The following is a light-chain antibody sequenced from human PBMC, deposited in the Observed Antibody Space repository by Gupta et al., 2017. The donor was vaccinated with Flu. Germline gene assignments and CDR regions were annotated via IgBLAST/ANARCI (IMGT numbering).Light chain of an antibody. CDR3: MQALQTPRYS. CDR1: QSLLHSNGYNY. J-gene: IGKJ2*03. Sequence: TVMTQSPLSLPVTPGEPASISCRSSQSLLHSNGYNYLDWYLQKPGQSPQLLIYLGSNRASGVPDRFSGSGSGTDFTLKISRVEAEDVGVYDCMQALQTPRYSFGQGTKLEIK. CDR2: LGS. V-gene: IGKV2-28*01.